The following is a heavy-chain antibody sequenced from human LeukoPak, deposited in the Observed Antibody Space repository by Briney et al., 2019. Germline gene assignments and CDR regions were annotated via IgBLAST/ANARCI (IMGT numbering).Heavy chain of an antibody. D-gene: IGHD6-19*01. Sequence: GGSLRLSCAASGFTFKLYWMHWVRQVPGKRPVWVSRINDDGSDTIYADSVRGRFTISRDDAKNTVYLQMNNLRAEDTAVYYCARENSGWFLTPLSNNFDYWGQGTLVTVSS. CDR1: GFTFKLYW. J-gene: IGHJ4*02. CDR2: INDDGSDT. CDR3: ARENSGWFLTPLSNNFDY. V-gene: IGHV3-74*01.